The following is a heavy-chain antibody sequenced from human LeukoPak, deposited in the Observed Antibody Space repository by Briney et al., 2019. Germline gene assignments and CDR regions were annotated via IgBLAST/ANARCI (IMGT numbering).Heavy chain of an antibody. D-gene: IGHD2-2*01. V-gene: IGHV3-30*02. CDR1: GFTFSSYG. Sequence: GGSLRLSCAASGFTFSSYGMHWVRQAPGKGLEWVAFIRYDGSNKYYADSVKGRFTISRDNSKNTLYLQMNSLRSDDTAVYYCARVRQLPQGWFDPWGQGTLVTVSS. J-gene: IGHJ5*02. CDR3: ARVRQLPQGWFDP. CDR2: IRYDGSNK.